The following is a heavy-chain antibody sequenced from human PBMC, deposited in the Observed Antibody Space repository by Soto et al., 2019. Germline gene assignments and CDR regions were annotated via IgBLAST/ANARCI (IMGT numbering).Heavy chain of an antibody. D-gene: IGHD1-26*01. J-gene: IGHJ4*02. CDR3: VRDRSGSYLEGFDY. CDR1: GFTFSSFW. CDR2: IKQDGSEK. Sequence: GGSLRLSCAASGFTFSSFWMTWVRQAPGKGLEWVANIKQDGSEKYYVDSVKGRFTISRDNARNSLFLEMKSLRSEDTAVYSCVRDRSGSYLEGFDYWGQGTLVTVSS. V-gene: IGHV3-7*01.